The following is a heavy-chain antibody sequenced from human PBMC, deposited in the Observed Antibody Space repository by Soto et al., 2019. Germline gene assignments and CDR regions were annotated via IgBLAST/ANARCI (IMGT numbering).Heavy chain of an antibody. CDR3: ARGGMGPLFEALDY. CDR2: IYYTGST. CDR1: GGSINIYY. J-gene: IGHJ4*02. Sequence: SETLSLTCTVSGGSINIYYWYGIRQPPGKGLEWIAYIYYTGSTNYNPSLKSRVTISINTSKSQFSLRLSSVTPADTAVYYCARGGMGPLFEALDYWGQGTLVTVSS. D-gene: IGHD2-8*01. V-gene: IGHV4-59*01.